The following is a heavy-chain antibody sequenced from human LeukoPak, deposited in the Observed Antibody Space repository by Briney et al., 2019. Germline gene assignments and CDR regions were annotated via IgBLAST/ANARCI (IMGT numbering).Heavy chain of an antibody. D-gene: IGHD6-19*01. CDR1: GFTFSNAW. V-gene: IGHV4-34*01. CDR3: ARGGSGWYQGSDY. CDR2: INHSGST. Sequence: GSLRLSCAASGFTFSNAWMSWVRQSPGKGLEWIGEINHSGSTNYNPSLKSRVTLSVDTSKNQFSLKLSSVTAADTAVYYCARGGSGWYQGSDYWGQGTLVTVSS. J-gene: IGHJ4*02.